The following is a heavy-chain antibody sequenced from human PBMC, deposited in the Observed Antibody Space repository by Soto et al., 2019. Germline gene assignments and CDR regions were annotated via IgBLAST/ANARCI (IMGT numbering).Heavy chain of an antibody. CDR2: IIPILGIA. J-gene: IGHJ1*01. D-gene: IGHD2-2*01. CDR1: GGTFSSHT. V-gene: IGHV1-69*02. CDR3: ARGVSACERTTCYVALQR. Sequence: ASVKVSCKTSGGTFSSHTIIWVRQAPGQGVEWMGRIIPILGIANYAQKFQDRVTIIADKSTSTVYMELSSLRSEDTAMYYCARGVSACERTTCYVALQRWGQGTLVTVSS.